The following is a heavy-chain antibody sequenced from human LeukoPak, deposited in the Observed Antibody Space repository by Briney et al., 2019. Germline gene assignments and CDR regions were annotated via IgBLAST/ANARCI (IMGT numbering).Heavy chain of an antibody. D-gene: IGHD5-24*01. CDR1: GYTFTTYT. CDR2: INAGNGNT. V-gene: IGHV1-3*01. J-gene: IGHJ4*02. Sequence: ASVKVSCKASGYTFTTYTMHWVRQAPGQRLEWMGWINAGNGNTKYSQKFQGRVTITRDTSASTAYMDLSSLRSEDTAVYYCAREVDRDGYNRFFDYWGQGILVTVSS. CDR3: AREVDRDGYNRFFDY.